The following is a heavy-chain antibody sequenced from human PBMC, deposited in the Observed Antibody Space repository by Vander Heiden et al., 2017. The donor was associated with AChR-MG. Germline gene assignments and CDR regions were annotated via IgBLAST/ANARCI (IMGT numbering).Heavy chain of an antibody. J-gene: IGHJ4*02. CDR1: GFTFRSYG. CDR3: ANEFFSVTG. CDR2: ISYDGSNK. Sequence: QVQLVESGGGVVQPGRSLRLSCAASGFTFRSYGMHWVRQAPGKGLEWVAVISYDGSNKYYADSVKGRFTISRDNSKNTLYLQMNSLRAEDTAVYYCANEFFSVTGGGQGTLVTVSS. D-gene: IGHD3-3*01. V-gene: IGHV3-30*18.